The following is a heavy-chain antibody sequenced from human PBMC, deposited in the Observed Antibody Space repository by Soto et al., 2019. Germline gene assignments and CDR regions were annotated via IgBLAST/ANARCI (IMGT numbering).Heavy chain of an antibody. CDR1: GYSVTISW. Sequence: GEPLKISCKGSGYSVTISWISLVRQIPGKGLEWMVRIDPIDSYTNYSPSFQGHVTISADKSISTAYLQWSSLNASETAMYYCASHPSHYYDSSGYYGGAFDIWGQGTMVTVSS. D-gene: IGHD3-22*01. CDR2: IDPIDSYT. V-gene: IGHV5-10-1*01. J-gene: IGHJ3*02. CDR3: ASHPSHYYDSSGYYGGAFDI.